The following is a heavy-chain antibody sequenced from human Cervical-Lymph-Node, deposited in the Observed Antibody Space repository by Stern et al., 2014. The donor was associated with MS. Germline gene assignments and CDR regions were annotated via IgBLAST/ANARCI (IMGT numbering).Heavy chain of an antibody. CDR3: ARSSIASFGLIDWFDP. CDR1: GYSFTTHW. Sequence: EVQLEQSGAEVKEPGESLNISCKSSGYSFTTHWNAWVRQVPGTGLEWMGIIYPGDSDTRYSPSLQGQVTISADKSISTACLQWSSLKAADSATYCCARSSIASFGLIDWFDPWGQGTLVTVSP. CDR2: IYPGDSDT. D-gene: IGHD3/OR15-3a*01. J-gene: IGHJ5*02. V-gene: IGHV5-51*02.